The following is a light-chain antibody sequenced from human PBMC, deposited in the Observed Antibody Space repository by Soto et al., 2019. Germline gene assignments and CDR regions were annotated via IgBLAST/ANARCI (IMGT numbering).Light chain of an antibody. J-gene: IGKJ5*01. CDR3: QQYATSPIT. V-gene: IGKV3-20*01. CDR1: QSVGRNY. CDR2: GAS. Sequence: EIALTQSPGTLSLSPGERATLSCRASQSVGRNYLAWFQQKSGQAPRLVIYGASSRAAGIPDRLSGSGSGTDFTLTISRLEPEDFAVYYCQQYATSPITFGQGTRLEIK.